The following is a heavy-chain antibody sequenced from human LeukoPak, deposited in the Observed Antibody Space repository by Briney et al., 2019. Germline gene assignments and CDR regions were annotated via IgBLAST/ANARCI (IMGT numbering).Heavy chain of an antibody. CDR3: AKGKRGYSYGATVDY. J-gene: IGHJ4*02. V-gene: IGHV3-23*01. CDR2: ISGSDSST. D-gene: IGHD5-18*01. CDR1: GFTFSSYA. Sequence: PGGSLRLSCAASGFTFSSYAMSWVRQAPGKGLDWVSVISGSDSSTYYAGSVKGRFTISRDNSKNTLYLQMNSLRAEDTAVYYCAKGKRGYSYGATVDYWGQGTLVTVSS.